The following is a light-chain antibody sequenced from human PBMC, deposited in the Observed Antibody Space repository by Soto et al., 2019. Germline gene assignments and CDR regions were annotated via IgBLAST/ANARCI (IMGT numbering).Light chain of an antibody. CDR1: QSVNGDY. CDR2: AKS. V-gene: IGKV3D-15*01. CDR3: QQYNIWLT. J-gene: IGKJ4*01. Sequence: EIVLTQFPDTLSLSPGERATLSCRASQSVNGDYLAWYRQKPGQAPSLLMYAKSTRATGIPARFSGSGSGTEFTLTISSLQSEDFAVYYCQQYNIWLTFGGGTKVDIK.